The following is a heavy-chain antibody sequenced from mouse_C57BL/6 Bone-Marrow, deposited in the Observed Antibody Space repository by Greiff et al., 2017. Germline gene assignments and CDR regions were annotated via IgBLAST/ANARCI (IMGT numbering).Heavy chain of an antibody. Sequence: VQLQQSGAELVRPGASVTLSCKASGYTFTDYEMHWVKQTPVHGLEWIGAIDPETGGTDYNQKFKGKARLTADKSSSTAYMGLRGQTSEDSAVEPDYDYDVSFAYWGQGTLVTVSA. CDR3: YDYDVSFAY. CDR2: IDPETGGT. D-gene: IGHD2-4*01. J-gene: IGHJ3*01. CDR1: GYTFTDYE. V-gene: IGHV1-15*01.